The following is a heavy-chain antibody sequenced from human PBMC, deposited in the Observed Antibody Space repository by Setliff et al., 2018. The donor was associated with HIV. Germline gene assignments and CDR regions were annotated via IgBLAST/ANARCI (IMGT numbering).Heavy chain of an antibody. CDR3: AGADYSDTSGYYSNFDY. CDR2: VYYSGIT. CDR1: GGSISSHY. V-gene: IGHV4-59*11. D-gene: IGHD3-22*01. J-gene: IGHJ4*02. Sequence: ETLSLTCSVSGGSISSHYWSWIRQPPGKGLEWIGYVYYSGITNYNVSLKSRVTISVDTSKNQFSLKLRSVTAADTAVYYCAGADYSDTSGYYSNFDYWGQGTLVTVS.